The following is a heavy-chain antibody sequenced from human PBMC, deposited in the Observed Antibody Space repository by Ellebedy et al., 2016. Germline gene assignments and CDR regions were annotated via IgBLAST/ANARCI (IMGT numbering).Heavy chain of an antibody. J-gene: IGHJ4*02. CDR3: VKDPRPLDLYDYIWGSYRLEGDDY. V-gene: IGHV3-64D*06. D-gene: IGHD3-16*02. Sequence: GGSLRLXXSASGFTFSSYAMHWVRQAPGKGLEYVSAISSNGGSTYYADSVKGRFTISRDNSKNTLYLQMSSLRAEDTAVYYCVKDPRPLDLYDYIWGSYRLEGDDYWGQGTLVTVSS. CDR1: GFTFSSYA. CDR2: ISSNGGST.